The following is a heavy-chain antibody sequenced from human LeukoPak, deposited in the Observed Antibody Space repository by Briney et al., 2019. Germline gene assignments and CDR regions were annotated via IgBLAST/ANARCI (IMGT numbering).Heavy chain of an antibody. J-gene: IGHJ6*02. CDR1: GGTFSSYA. CDR2: IIPILGIA. D-gene: IGHD3-9*01. V-gene: IGHV1-69*04. CDR3: ARDRADYDILTGRPYYYYGMDV. Sequence: SVKVSCKASGGTFSSYAISWVRQAPGQGLGWMGRIIPILGIANYAQKFQGRVTITADKSTSTAYMELSSLRSEDTAVYYCARDRADYDILTGRPYYYYGMDVWGQGTTVTVSS.